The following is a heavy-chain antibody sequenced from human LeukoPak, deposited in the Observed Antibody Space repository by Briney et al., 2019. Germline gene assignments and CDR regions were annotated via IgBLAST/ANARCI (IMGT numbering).Heavy chain of an antibody. CDR2: IYYSGST. J-gene: IGHJ6*02. CDR1: GGSISSSSYY. D-gene: IGHD6-13*01. V-gene: IGHV4-39*01. CDR3: ARHVNSSSWYGGYYYYYGMDV. Sequence: SETLSLTCTVSGGSISSSSYYWGWIRQPPGKGLEWIGSIYYSGSTYYNPSLKSRVTISVDTSKNQFSLKLSSVTAADTAVYCCARHVNSSSWYGGYYYYYGMDVWGQGTTVTVSS.